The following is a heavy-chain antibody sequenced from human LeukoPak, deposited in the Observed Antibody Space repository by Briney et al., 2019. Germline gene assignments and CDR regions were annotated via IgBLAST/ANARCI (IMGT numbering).Heavy chain of an antibody. CDR2: ITPKSGAT. CDR1: GYTFTDYY. D-gene: IGHD3-10*01. V-gene: IGHV1-2*02. J-gene: IGHJ4*02. Sequence: ASVKVSCKASGYTFTDYYIHWVRQAPGQGLEWMGWITPKSGATIYAQTFKGRVSMTSDTSVSTAYMELNSLRSDDTAVYYCARAYLLLRGVSPFGDWGQGTLVSVSP. CDR3: ARAYLLLRGVSPFGD.